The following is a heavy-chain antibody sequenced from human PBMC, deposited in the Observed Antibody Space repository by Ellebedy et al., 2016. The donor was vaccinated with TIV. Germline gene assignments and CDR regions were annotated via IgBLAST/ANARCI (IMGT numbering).Heavy chain of an antibody. V-gene: IGHV1-2*02. J-gene: IGHJ3*02. CDR2: INPNSGGT. D-gene: IGHD3-22*01. Sequence: ASVKVSXKASGYTFTGYYMHWVRQAPGQGLEWMGWINPNSGGTNYAQKFQGRVTMTRDTSISTAYMELSRLRSDDTAVYYCVIPYDSSGYYPYDAFDIWGQGTMVTVSS. CDR1: GYTFTGYY. CDR3: VIPYDSSGYYPYDAFDI.